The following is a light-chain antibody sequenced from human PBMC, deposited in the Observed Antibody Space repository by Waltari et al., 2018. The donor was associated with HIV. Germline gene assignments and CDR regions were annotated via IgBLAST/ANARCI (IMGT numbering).Light chain of an antibody. CDR3: AAWDDSLNGVV. J-gene: IGLJ2*01. CDR2: SNN. CDR1: SSNIGSST. V-gene: IGLV1-44*01. Sequence: QSVLTQPPSASGTPGQRVSISCSGSSSNIGSSTEHWYQQPPGTAPKLLIYSNNQRPSGVPDRFSGSKSGTSASLAISGLQSEDEADYYCAAWDDSLNGVVFGGGTKLTVL.